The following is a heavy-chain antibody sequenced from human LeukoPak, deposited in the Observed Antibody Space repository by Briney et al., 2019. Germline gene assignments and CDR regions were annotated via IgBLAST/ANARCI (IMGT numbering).Heavy chain of an antibody. V-gene: IGHV6-1*01. CDR3: ARGNWPLPFDY. D-gene: IGHD1-1*01. CDR1: GDSVSSNSVA. Sequence: SQTLSLTCAISGDSVSSNSVAWNWIRQSPSRGLEWLGRTYYRSKWYNEYAISVKSRITINPDTSKNQFSLQVNSVTPEDTAVYYCARGNWPLPFDYWGQGTLVTVSS. CDR2: TYYRSKWYN. J-gene: IGHJ4*02.